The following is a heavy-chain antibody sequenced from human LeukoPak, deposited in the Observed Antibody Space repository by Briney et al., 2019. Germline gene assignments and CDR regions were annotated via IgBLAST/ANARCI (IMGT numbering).Heavy chain of an antibody. V-gene: IGHV3-21*01. CDR1: GFTFSSYT. J-gene: IGHJ6*03. D-gene: IGHD3-9*01. CDR2: ISKISNYM. CDR3: AWGDILTGFPVDV. Sequence: PGGSLRLSCAASGFTFSSYTMNSVRQAQGTGLGWVSCISKISNYMYYADSVKGRFAISRDDAKNSVHLQMNSLRAQDPAVLYCAWGDILTGFPVDVGGKGTT.